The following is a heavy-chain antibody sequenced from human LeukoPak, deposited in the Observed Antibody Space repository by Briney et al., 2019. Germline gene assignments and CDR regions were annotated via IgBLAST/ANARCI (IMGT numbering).Heavy chain of an antibody. CDR1: GFTFSSYG. Sequence: GGSLRLSCAASGFTFSSYGMHWVRQAPGKGLEWVAVISYDGSNKYYADSVKGRFTISRDNSKNTLYLQMNSLRAEDTGVYYCAKDHYWSIDYWGRGTLVTVSS. J-gene: IGHJ4*02. V-gene: IGHV3-30*18. CDR3: AKDHYWSIDY. CDR2: ISYDGSNK. D-gene: IGHD3-3*01.